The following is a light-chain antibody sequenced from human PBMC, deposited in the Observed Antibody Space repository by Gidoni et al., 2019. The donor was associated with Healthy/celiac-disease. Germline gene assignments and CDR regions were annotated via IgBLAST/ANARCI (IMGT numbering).Light chain of an antibody. CDR1: QGLSYYSLNY. CDR3: QHYYRAPRT. V-gene: IGKV4-1*01. Sequence: DIVMPQSPDSLALPLGERATINCKSSQGLSYYSLNYLAWYQQSPGQPPKLLISWASNRESGVPDRFSGSGSGTDFTLTINSLHAEDVAIYYCQHYYRAPRTFXXXTKVEVK. J-gene: IGKJ1*01. CDR2: WAS.